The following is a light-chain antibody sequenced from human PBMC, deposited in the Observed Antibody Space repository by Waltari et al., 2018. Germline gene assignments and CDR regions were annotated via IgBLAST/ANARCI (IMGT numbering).Light chain of an antibody. CDR2: SAS. CDR3: QKYNSAPLT. J-gene: IGKJ4*01. Sequence: DIQMTQSPSSLSASVGDRFTITFRARQGIRNYLAWYQQIPGKAPKLLIYSASNLQSGVPSRFSGSGSGTDFTLTISSLQPEDFATYYCQKYNSAPLTFGGGTKVEIK. V-gene: IGKV1-27*01. CDR1: QGIRNY.